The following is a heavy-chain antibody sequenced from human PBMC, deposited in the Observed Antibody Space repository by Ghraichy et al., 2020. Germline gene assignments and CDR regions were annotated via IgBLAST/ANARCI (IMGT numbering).Heavy chain of an antibody. CDR3: ARWGAPGSYYYYYGMDV. J-gene: IGHJ6*02. D-gene: IGHD3-16*01. V-gene: IGHV4-4*07. Sequence: SQTLSLTCTVSGGSISSYYWSWIRQPAGKGLEWIGRIYTSGSTNYNPSLKSRVTMSVDTSKNQFSLKLSSVTAADTAVYYCARWGAPGSYYYYYGMDVWGQGTTVTVSS. CDR1: GGSISSYY. CDR2: IYTSGST.